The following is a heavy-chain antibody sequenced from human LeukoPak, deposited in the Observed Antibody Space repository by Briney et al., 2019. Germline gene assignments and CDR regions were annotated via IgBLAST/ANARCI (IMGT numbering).Heavy chain of an antibody. CDR1: GHSIINSFY. CDR3: ARCLDDEVVVFDY. Sequence: KPSETLSLTCSVSGHSIINSFYWAWIRQSPGKGLEWIGSIHHSGATYYNPSLKSRVTISVDTSKNQFSLKLSSVTAADTAVYYCARCLDDEVVVFDYWGQGTLVTVSS. D-gene: IGHD2-15*01. J-gene: IGHJ4*02. V-gene: IGHV4-38-2*01. CDR2: IHHSGAT.